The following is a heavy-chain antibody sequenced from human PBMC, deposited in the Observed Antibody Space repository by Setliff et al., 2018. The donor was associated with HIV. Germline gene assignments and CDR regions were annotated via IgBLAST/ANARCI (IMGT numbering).Heavy chain of an antibody. CDR2: INANSGSP. CDR1: GYNFENYA. D-gene: IGHD4-17*01. CDR3: ARGLYGDYGGDLNWLDP. J-gene: IGHJ5*02. V-gene: IGHV7-4-1*02. Sequence: VASVKVSCKTSGYNFENYAINWVRQAPGQGLEWMGRINANSGSPTYAQAFTGRFFFSVDTAVATAYLQINNLKTEDTAVYFRARGLYGDYGGDLNWLDPWGHGTRVTVSS.